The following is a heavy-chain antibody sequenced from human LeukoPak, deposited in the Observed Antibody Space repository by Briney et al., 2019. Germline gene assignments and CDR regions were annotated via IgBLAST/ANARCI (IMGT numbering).Heavy chain of an antibody. CDR3: AKGPRAGLRYWYFDL. D-gene: IGHD2-21*02. V-gene: IGHV3-23*01. CDR2: VSGSGAGT. Sequence: GGSLRLSCAASGLTFNTYAMSWVRQAPGKGLQWVSTVSGSGAGTFYGDSVKGRFTISRDNSNNTLFLQMNSLSADDTAVYFCAKGPRAGLRYWYFDLWGRGSLVTVSS. CDR1: GLTFNTYA. J-gene: IGHJ2*01.